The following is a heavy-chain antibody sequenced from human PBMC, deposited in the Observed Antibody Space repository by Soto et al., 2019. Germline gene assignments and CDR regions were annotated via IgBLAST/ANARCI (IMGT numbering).Heavy chain of an antibody. CDR3: ARDGGGQYYDSSGYYSN. D-gene: IGHD3-22*01. Sequence: GGSLRLSCAASGFTFSSYSMNWVRQAPGKGLEWVSSISSSSSYIYYADSVKGRFTISRDNAKNSLYLQMNSLRAEDTAVYYCARDGGGQYYDSSGYYSNWGQGTLVTVSS. CDR1: GFTFSSYS. CDR2: ISSSSSYI. V-gene: IGHV3-21*01. J-gene: IGHJ4*02.